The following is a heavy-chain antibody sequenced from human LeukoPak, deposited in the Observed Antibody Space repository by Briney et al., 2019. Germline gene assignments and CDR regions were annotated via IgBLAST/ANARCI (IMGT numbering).Heavy chain of an antibody. D-gene: IGHD3-22*01. Sequence: GGSLRLSCAASGFTFSDYYMSWIRQAPGKGLEWVSYISSSGSTIYYADSVKGRFTISRDNAKNSLYLRMNSLRAEDTAVYYCAREDYDSSGYYSYWGQGTLVTVSS. CDR2: ISSSGSTI. J-gene: IGHJ4*02. CDR1: GFTFSDYY. CDR3: AREDYDSSGYYSY. V-gene: IGHV3-11*04.